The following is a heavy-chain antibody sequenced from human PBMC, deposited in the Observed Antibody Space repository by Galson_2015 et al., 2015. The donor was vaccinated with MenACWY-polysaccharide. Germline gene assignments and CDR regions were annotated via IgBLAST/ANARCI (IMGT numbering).Heavy chain of an antibody. CDR2: ISYDETNK. Sequence: SLRLSCAASGFIFNHYGIHWVRQAPGKGLEWVTLISYDETNKHYADSVKGRFTISRDTSKNVAYLQMNSLRVEDTALYFCAKDIWVRREVLVGDCDYWRQRALVAVSS. V-gene: IGHV3-30*18. CDR1: GFIFNHYG. CDR3: AKDIWVRREVLVGDCDY. J-gene: IGHJ4*02. D-gene: IGHD2-21*02.